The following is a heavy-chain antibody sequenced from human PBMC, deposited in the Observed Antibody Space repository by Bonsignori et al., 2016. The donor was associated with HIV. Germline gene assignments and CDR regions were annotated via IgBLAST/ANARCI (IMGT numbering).Heavy chain of an antibody. V-gene: IGHV3-48*03. CDR2: ISSSGGTK. CDR1: GFTFTNYE. J-gene: IGHJ6*01. Sequence: EVQLVESGGGLVQPGGSLRLSCAASGFTFTNYEMNWVRQAPGKGLEWIAYISSSGGTKYYADSVRGRFAISRDNAKNSVYLHMGSLRAEDTAGYYCARARQDLHHYYGMDV. CDR3: ARARQDLHHYYGMDV.